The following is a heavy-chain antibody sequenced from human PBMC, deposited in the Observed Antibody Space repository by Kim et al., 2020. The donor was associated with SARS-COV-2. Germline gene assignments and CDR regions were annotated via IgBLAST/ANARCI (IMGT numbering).Heavy chain of an antibody. CDR3: AKAFYCGGDCYSEGDFDY. D-gene: IGHD2-21*02. V-gene: IGHV3-23*01. J-gene: IGHJ4*02. Sequence: KGRFTISRDNSKNTLYLQMNSLRAEDTAVYYCAKAFYCGGDCYSEGDFDYWGQGTLVTVSS.